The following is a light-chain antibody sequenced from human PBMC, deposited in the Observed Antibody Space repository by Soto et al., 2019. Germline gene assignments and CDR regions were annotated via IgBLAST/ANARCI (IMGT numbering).Light chain of an antibody. V-gene: IGLV2-14*01. CDR2: DVS. J-gene: IGLJ1*01. CDR1: SSDVGGYNY. CDR3: SSYTSSSTLCV. Sequence: QSALTQPASVSGSPGQSITISCTGTSSDVGGYNYVSWYQQHPGKAPKLMIYDVSNRPSGGSNRFSGSKSGNTGSLTISGLQAEDEADYYCSSYTSSSTLCVFGTGTKVTVL.